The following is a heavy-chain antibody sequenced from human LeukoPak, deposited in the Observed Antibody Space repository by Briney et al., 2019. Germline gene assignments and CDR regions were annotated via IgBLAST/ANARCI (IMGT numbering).Heavy chain of an antibody. CDR3: AREDFTMVRGFDY. D-gene: IGHD3-10*01. J-gene: IGHJ4*02. Sequence: PGGSLRLSCAASGFTFSSYEMNWVRQAPGKGLEWVSYISSSGSTIYYADSVKGRFTISRDNAKNSLYLQMNSLRAEDTAVYYCAREDFTMVRGFDYWGQGTLVTVSS. V-gene: IGHV3-48*03. CDR1: GFTFSSYE. CDR2: ISSSGSTI.